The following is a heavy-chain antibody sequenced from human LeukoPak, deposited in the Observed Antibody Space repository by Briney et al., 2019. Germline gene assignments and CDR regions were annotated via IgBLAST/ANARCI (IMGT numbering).Heavy chain of an antibody. Sequence: GGSVRLSCEASGFTFSSYAMSWVRQAPGKGLEWVAGISGSGGSTYYADSVKGRVTISRDNSKNTLYLELNSLRAEDTAVFYCAKGLSTDGMDVWGQGTTVTVSS. J-gene: IGHJ6*02. D-gene: IGHD4/OR15-4a*01. CDR3: AKGLSTDGMDV. CDR2: ISGSGGST. V-gene: IGHV3-23*01. CDR1: GFTFSSYA.